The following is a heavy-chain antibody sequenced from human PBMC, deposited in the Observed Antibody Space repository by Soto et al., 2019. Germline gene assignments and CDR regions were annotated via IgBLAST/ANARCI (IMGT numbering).Heavy chain of an antibody. CDR1: GGTFSSYT. J-gene: IGHJ5*02. CDR3: ARESPTVPNWSEP. V-gene: IGHV1-69*04. Sequence: SVKVSCKASGGTFSSYTISWVRQAPGQGLEWMGRIIPILGIANYAQKFQGRVTITADKSTSTAYMELSSLRSEDTAVYYCARESPTVPNWSEPWGQGTLVTVLL. D-gene: IGHD4-17*01. CDR2: IIPILGIA.